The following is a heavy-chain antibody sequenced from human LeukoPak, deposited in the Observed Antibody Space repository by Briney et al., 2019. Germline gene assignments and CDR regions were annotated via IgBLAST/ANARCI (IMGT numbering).Heavy chain of an antibody. D-gene: IGHD3-9*01. CDR1: SGSISNYY. CDR3: ARMGIRLFDWLPTYYFDY. J-gene: IGHJ4*02. CDR2: IHYSGST. V-gene: IGHV4-59*08. Sequence: SETLSLTCGVSSGSISNYYWSWIRQPPGKGLEWIAYIHYSGSTHYNPSLRSRATISVDTSKNQLSLKLTSVTAADTAVYYCARMGIRLFDWLPTYYFDYWGLGTLVTVSS.